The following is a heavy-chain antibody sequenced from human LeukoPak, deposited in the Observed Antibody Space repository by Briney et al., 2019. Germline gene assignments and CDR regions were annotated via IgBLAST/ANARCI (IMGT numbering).Heavy chain of an antibody. Sequence: GGSLRLSCAASGFTFSSYWMSWVRQAPGKGLEWVANIKQDGSEKYYVDSVKGRFTISRDNAKNSLYLQMNSLRAEDTAEYYCARVGSGYDFDYFDYWGQGTLVTVSS. J-gene: IGHJ4*02. V-gene: IGHV3-7*03. CDR2: IKQDGSEK. CDR1: GFTFSSYW. CDR3: ARVGSGYDFDYFDY. D-gene: IGHD5-12*01.